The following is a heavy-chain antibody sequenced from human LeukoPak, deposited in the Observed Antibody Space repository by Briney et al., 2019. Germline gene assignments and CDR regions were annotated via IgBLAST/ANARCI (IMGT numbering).Heavy chain of an antibody. CDR2: IWHDGSIK. Sequence: GGSLRLSCAASGFTFSSFGMHWVRQAPGKGVEWVAVIWHDGSIKYYADSVKGRFTISRDNSKNTLYLQMNSLRAEDTAVYYCARVATATPAPYFDYWGQGTLVTVSS. J-gene: IGHJ4*02. CDR3: ARVATATPAPYFDY. CDR1: GFTFSSFG. D-gene: IGHD2-15*01. V-gene: IGHV3-33*01.